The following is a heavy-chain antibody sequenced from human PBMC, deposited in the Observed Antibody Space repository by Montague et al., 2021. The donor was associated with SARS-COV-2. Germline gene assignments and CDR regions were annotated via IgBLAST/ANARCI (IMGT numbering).Heavy chain of an antibody. CDR1: SDSISSGGYY. Sequence: TLSLTCIVSSDSISSGGYYWSWLRQHPGRGLEWIGYIYYSGNTYDNPSLKSRVTKSVDTTKNQFSLTLNSVTAADTAVYNCTRCPSRLATQEFYFGYWGQGTLVSVSS. CDR2: IYYSGNT. CDR3: TRCPSRLATQEFYFGY. D-gene: IGHD5-24*01. J-gene: IGHJ4*02. V-gene: IGHV4-31*03.